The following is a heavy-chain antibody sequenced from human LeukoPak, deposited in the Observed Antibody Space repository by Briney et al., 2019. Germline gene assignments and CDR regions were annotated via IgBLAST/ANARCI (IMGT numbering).Heavy chain of an antibody. V-gene: IGHV3-7*01. J-gene: IGHJ4*02. CDR1: GFTFNNHW. D-gene: IGHD3-10*01. Sequence: PGVSLRLSCAASGFTFNNHWMSWVRQAPGKGLEWVANIKPDGHEKYYVDSVKGRFTISRDNAKNSLYLQMNSLRAEDTAVYYCARDPTYGSGTTNYWGQGTLVTVSS. CDR3: ARDPTYGSGTTNY. CDR2: IKPDGHEK.